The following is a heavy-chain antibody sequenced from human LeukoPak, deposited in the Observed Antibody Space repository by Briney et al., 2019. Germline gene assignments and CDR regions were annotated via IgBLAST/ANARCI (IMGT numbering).Heavy chain of an antibody. V-gene: IGHV1-69*02. D-gene: IGHD3-3*01. CDR1: GGTFSSYT. CDR2: IIPILGIA. J-gene: IGHJ4*02. CDR3: ASNFLAWLSPESDDY. Sequence: GASVKVSCKASGGTFSSYTISWVRQAPGQGLEWMGRIIPILGIANYAQKFQGRVTITADKSTSTAYMELSSLRSEDTAVYYCASNFLAWLSPESDDYWGQGTLVTVSS.